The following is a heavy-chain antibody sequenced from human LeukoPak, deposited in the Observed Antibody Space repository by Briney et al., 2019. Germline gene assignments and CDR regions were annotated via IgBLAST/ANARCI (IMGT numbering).Heavy chain of an antibody. V-gene: IGHV4-30-4*08. CDR2: IYYSGST. CDR3: ARGGVYYDFWSGYYTGYFDY. CDR1: GGSISSGDYY. Sequence: PSETLSLTCTVSGGSISSGDYYWSWIRQPPGKGLEWIGYIYYSGSTYYNPSLKSRVTISVDTSKNQFSPKLNSFTAADTAVYYCARGGVYYDFWSGYYTGYFDYWGQGTLVTVSS. D-gene: IGHD3-3*01. J-gene: IGHJ4*02.